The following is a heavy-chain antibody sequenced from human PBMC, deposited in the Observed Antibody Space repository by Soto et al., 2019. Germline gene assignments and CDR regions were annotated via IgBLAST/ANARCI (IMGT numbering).Heavy chain of an antibody. CDR1: GGSISSNY. D-gene: IGHD3-9*01. V-gene: IGHV4-59*08. CDR3: ARHRTGLDA. CDR2: IDYSGST. Sequence: SETLSLTCTVSGGSISSNYWSWIRQPPGKGLEYIGYIDYSGSTHYKASLKSRVTISVDTSKNRFSLKLSSVTAADTAIYYCARHRTGLDARGQGTRVTVSS. J-gene: IGHJ4*02.